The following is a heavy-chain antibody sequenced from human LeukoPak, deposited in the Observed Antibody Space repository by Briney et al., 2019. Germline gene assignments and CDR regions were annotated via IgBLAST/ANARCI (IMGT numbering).Heavy chain of an antibody. CDR2: IHSGGST. CDR1: GVSVSSNY. D-gene: IGHD1-20*01. CDR3: ARAYNWNLDY. Sequence: EGSLRLSCVASGVSVSSNYMSWVRQAPGKGLEWVSVIHSGGSTYYADSVKGRFTISRDNSKNTLYLQMNSLRAEDTAVYTCARAYNWNLDYWGQGTLVTVSS. V-gene: IGHV3-53*01. J-gene: IGHJ4*02.